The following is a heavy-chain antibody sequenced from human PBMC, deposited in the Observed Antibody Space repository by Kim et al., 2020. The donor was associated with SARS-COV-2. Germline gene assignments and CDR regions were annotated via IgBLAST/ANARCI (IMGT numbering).Heavy chain of an antibody. CDR3: ARAIGVMVRGVTGWFDP. V-gene: IGHV3-11*05. Sequence: GRFTNSRDTAKNSLYLQMNGLRAEDTAVYYCARAIGVMVRGVTGWFDPWGQGTLVTVSS. J-gene: IGHJ5*02. D-gene: IGHD3-10*01.